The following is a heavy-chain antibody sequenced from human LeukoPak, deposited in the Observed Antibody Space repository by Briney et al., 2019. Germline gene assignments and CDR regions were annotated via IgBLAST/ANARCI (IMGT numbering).Heavy chain of an antibody. CDR3: AKGPRGCGWFDP. J-gene: IGHJ5*02. CDR2: IYSGGST. CDR1: GFTVSSNY. D-gene: IGHD6-19*01. V-gene: IGHV3-53*01. Sequence: GGSLRLSCAASGFTVSSNYMSWVRQAPGKGLEWVSVIYSGGSTYHADSVKGRFTISRDNSKNTLYLQMNSLRAEDTAVYYCAKGPRGCGWFDPWGQETLVTVSS.